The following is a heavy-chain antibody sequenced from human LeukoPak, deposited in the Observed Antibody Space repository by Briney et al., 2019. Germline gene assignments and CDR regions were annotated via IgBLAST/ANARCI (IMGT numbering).Heavy chain of an antibody. D-gene: IGHD2-15*01. CDR3: ARVVGDNWFDP. J-gene: IGHJ5*02. CDR2: ISSSSSYI. CDR1: GFTFSSYS. Sequence: GGPLRLSCAASGFTFSSYSMNWVRQAPGKGLEWVSSISSSSSYIYYADSVKGRFTISRDNAKNSLYLQMNSLRAEDTAVYYCARVVGDNWFDPWGQGTLVTVSS. V-gene: IGHV3-21*01.